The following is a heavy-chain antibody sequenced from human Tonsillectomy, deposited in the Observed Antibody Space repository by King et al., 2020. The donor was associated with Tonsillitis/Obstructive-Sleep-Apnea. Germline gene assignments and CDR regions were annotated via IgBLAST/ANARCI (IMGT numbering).Heavy chain of an antibody. D-gene: IGHD2-21*02. Sequence: VQLVESGGGLVQPGGSLRLSCAASGFTFSNYWMIWVRQAPGKGLEWVANIKTDGSWKAYVDSVKGRFTISRDNDKNSLYLQMNSLRAEDTAVYYCVRDKDVVVVTTNYDAFDIWGQGTMVTVSS. CDR2: IKTDGSWK. J-gene: IGHJ3*02. V-gene: IGHV3-7*04. CDR1: GFTFSNYW. CDR3: VRDKDVVVVTTNYDAFDI.